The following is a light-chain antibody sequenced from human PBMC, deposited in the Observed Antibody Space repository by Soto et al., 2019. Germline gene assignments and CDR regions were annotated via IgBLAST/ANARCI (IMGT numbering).Light chain of an antibody. CDR3: QSSDTSGRSVV. CDR1: TLPKQY. V-gene: IGLV3-25*02. CDR2: RDT. Sequence: SYELTQAPSVSVSPGQTVRITCSGDTLPKQYAYWYQQKAGQAPLLVIYRDTERASGIPERFTGSSSGTTDTLTISGVQAEDEAEYHCQSSDTSGRSVVFGGGTQLTVL. J-gene: IGLJ2*01.